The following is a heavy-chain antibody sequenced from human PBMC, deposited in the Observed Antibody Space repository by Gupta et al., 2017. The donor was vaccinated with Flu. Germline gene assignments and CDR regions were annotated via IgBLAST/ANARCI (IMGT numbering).Heavy chain of an antibody. CDR2: IWFDGSNK. V-gene: IGHV3-33*01. D-gene: IGHD5-18*01. Sequence: QVQLVESGGGVVQPGRSLRLSCAASGFTFRSYGMHWVRQAPGKGLEWVAVIWFDGSNKHYADFVKGRFTISRDDSKNTLYLQMESLRAEDTAVYYCASAEYSYGPIDYGGQGTLVTVSP. CDR3: ASAEYSYGPIDY. J-gene: IGHJ4*02. CDR1: GFTFRSYG.